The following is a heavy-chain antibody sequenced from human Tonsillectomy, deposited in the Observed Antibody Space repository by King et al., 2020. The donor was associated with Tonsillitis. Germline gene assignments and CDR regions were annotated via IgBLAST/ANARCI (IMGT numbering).Heavy chain of an antibody. CDR3: ARGVYDILTGYYHFDY. D-gene: IGHD3-9*01. Sequence: QMQLQESGPGLVKPSETLSLTCTVSGGSISSYYWSWIRPPPGKGLEWIGYIYYSGSTNYNPSLKSRVTISVDTSKNQFSLKLSSVTAADTAVYYCARGVYDILTGYYHFDYWGQGTLVTVSS. J-gene: IGHJ4*02. V-gene: IGHV4-59*01. CDR1: GGSISSYY. CDR2: IYYSGST.